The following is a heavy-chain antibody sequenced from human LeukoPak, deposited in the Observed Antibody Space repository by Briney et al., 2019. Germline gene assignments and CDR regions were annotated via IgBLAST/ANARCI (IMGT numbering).Heavy chain of an antibody. D-gene: IGHD2-2*01. J-gene: IGHJ5*02. CDR2: IYYSGST. CDR1: GGSISSSSYY. V-gene: IGHV4-39*01. CDR3: ARHWTPGKSSTSCCNWFDP. Sequence: PSETLSLTCTVSGGSISSSSYYWGWIRQPPGKGLEWIGSIYYSGSTSYNPSLKSRVTISVDTSKNQFSLKLSSVTAADTAVYYCARHWTPGKSSTSCCNWFDPWGQGTLVTVSS.